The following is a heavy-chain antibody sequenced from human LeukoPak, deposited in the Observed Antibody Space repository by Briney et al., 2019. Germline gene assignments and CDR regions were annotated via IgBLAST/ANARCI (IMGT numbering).Heavy chain of an antibody. CDR2: IFHTGST. CDR3: ASCGVSMASDY. D-gene: IGHD2-21*01. CDR1: GYSISSDYY. Sequence: SETLSLTCTVSGYSISSDYYWGWIRQPPGKGLEWIGSIFHTGSTYYNPSLKSRVTISLDTSKNQFFLKLTSVTAADTAVYYCASCGVSMASDYWGQGTLVTVSS. V-gene: IGHV4-38-2*02. J-gene: IGHJ4*02.